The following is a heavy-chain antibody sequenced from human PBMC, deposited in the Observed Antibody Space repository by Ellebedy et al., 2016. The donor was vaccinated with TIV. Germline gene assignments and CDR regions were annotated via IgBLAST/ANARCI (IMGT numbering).Heavy chain of an antibody. Sequence: GESLKISXAASGFTFSSYDMNWVRQAPGKGLEWVSYIGSGSDTIYYADSVKGRFIISRDNTKKSLYLQMNSLRAEDTVVYYCARGQGWIAYWGQGTLVTVSS. CDR2: IGSGSDTI. CDR3: ARGQGWIAY. J-gene: IGHJ4*02. D-gene: IGHD6-19*01. CDR1: GFTFSSYD. V-gene: IGHV3-48*04.